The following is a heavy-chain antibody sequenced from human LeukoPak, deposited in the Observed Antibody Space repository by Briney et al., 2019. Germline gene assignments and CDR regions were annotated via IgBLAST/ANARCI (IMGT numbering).Heavy chain of an antibody. CDR3: ARDDGNWFDP. CDR2: IYYSGST. J-gene: IGHJ5*02. CDR1: GGSISSSSYY. D-gene: IGHD5-24*01. V-gene: IGHV4-39*07. Sequence: PSETLSLTCTVSGGSISSSSYYWGWIRQPPGKGLEWIGSIYYSGSTYYNPSLKSRVTISVDTSKNQFSLKLSSVTAADTAVYYCARDDGNWFDPWGQGTLVTVSS.